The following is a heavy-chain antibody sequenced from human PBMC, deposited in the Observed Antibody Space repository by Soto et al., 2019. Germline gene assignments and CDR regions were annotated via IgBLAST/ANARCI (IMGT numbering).Heavy chain of an antibody. Sequence: PSQTLSLTCAISGDSVSSNSAAWNWIRQSPSRGLEWLGRTYYRSKWYNDYAVSVKSRITINPDTSKNQCSLQLNSVTPEYTAVYYCARVIAAAGTGFGYGMDVWGQGTTVTVSS. CDR3: ARVIAAAGTGFGYGMDV. J-gene: IGHJ6*02. V-gene: IGHV6-1*01. CDR2: TYYRSKWYN. CDR1: GDSVSSNSAA. D-gene: IGHD6-13*01.